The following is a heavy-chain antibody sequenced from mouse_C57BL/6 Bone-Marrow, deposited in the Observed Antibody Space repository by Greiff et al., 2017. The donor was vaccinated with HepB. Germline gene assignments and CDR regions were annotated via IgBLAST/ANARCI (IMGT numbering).Heavy chain of an antibody. J-gene: IGHJ2*01. V-gene: IGHV14-4*01. D-gene: IGHD1-1*01. CDR1: GFNIKDDY. Sequence: VQLQQSGAELVRPGASVKLSCTASGFNIKDDYMHWVRQRPEQGLEWIGWIDPENGDTEYASKFQGKATITSDTSSNTAYLQLSSLTSEDTAVYYCTTDYYGGSYGYWGQGTTLTVSS. CDR2: IDPENGDT. CDR3: TTDYYGGSYGY.